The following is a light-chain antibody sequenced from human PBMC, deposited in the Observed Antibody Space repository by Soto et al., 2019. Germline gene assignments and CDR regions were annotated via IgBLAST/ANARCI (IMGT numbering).Light chain of an antibody. CDR3: HQYGSSPWT. CDR1: QSLSRSH. V-gene: IGKV3-20*01. J-gene: IGKJ1*01. Sequence: EIVLTQSPGTLSLSPGERATLSCRASQSLSRSHLAWYQHKPGQAPRVLIYGASNRATGIPDRFSGSASGTSFAITISTLEPDDFVVYYCHQYGSSPWTFGQGTKVEIK. CDR2: GAS.